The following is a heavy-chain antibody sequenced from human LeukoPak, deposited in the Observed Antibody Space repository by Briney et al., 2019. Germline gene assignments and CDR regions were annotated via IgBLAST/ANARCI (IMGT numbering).Heavy chain of an antibody. CDR2: IYYSWST. D-gene: IGHD3-3*01. CDR3: ARRTYYDFWSRPTEGAFDS. Sequence: SETLSLTCLVSGGSISSSSYYWGWLRPPSGRGLGGFGSIYYSWSTYYNPSLKSRVTISVDTSKNQFSLKLTSVTAAETAEYYCARRTYYDFWSRPTEGAFDSWGQGTMVTVSS. J-gene: IGHJ3*02. V-gene: IGHV4-39*01. CDR1: GGSISSSSYY.